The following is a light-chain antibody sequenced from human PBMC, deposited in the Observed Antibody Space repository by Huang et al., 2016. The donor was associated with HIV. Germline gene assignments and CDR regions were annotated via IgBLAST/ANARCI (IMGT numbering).Light chain of an antibody. CDR3: MQALQTPPWT. J-gene: IGKJ1*01. V-gene: IGKV2-28*01. CDR1: QSLLHSKGYNY. CDR2: LGS. Sequence: DIVMTQSPLSLPVTPGEPASISCRSSQSLLHSKGYNYLNWYLQKPGQSPQLLIYLGSKRASGVPDRFSGSGSGTDFTLKINRVEPEDVGIYYCMQALQTPPWTFGQGTKVEIK.